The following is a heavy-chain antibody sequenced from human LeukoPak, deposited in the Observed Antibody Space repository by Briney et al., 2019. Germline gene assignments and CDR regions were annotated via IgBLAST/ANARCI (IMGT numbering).Heavy chain of an antibody. CDR1: GYTLTELS. CDR2: FDPEDGET. J-gene: IGHJ6*02. Sequence: RASVKVSCKVSGYTLTELSMHWVRQAPGKGLEWMGGFDPEDGETIYAQKFQGRVTMTEDTSTDTAYMELSSLRSEDPAVYYCATGRAYSSSWRINYYYGMDVWGQGTTVTVSS. D-gene: IGHD6-13*01. V-gene: IGHV1-24*01. CDR3: ATGRAYSSSWRINYYYGMDV.